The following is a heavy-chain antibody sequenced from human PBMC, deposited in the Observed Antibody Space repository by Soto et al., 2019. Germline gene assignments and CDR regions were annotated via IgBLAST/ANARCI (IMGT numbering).Heavy chain of an antibody. CDR3: ARGGVDYYDSSGYYFSPYYFDY. J-gene: IGHJ4*02. D-gene: IGHD3-22*01. CDR2: IYHSGST. Sequence: QLQLQESGSGLVKPSQTLSLTCAVSGGSISSGGYSWSWIRQPPGKGLEWIGYIYHSGSTYYNPSLKSQVTISVDRSKNQFSLKLSSVTAADTAVYYCARGGVDYYDSSGYYFSPYYFDYWGQGTLVTVSS. V-gene: IGHV4-30-2*01. CDR1: GGSISSGGYS.